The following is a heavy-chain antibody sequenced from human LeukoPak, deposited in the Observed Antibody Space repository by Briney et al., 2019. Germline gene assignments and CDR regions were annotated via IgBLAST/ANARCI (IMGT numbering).Heavy chain of an antibody. Sequence: ASVKVSCKASGYTFTDYYLHWVRQAPGQGLEWMGWINPKSGGTNYARKFQGRVTMTRDTSISTIYMELSRLISDDTAVYYCARGTRFGAASGTGYWGQGTLVTVSS. CDR1: GYTFTDYY. CDR2: INPKSGGT. D-gene: IGHD6-13*01. V-gene: IGHV1-2*02. J-gene: IGHJ4*02. CDR3: ARGTRFGAASGTGY.